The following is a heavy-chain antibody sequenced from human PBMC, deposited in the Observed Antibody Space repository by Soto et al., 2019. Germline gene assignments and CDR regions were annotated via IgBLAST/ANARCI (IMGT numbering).Heavy chain of an antibody. J-gene: IGHJ4*02. CDR1: GGTFSSYA. CDR3: ARGLGEAYCGGDYYFFDY. CDR2: IIPIFGTA. V-gene: IGHV1-69*01. D-gene: IGHD2-21*02. Sequence: QVQLVQSGAEVKKPGSSVKVSCKASGGTFSSYAISWVRQAPGQGLEWMGGIIPIFGTANYAQKFQGRVTITADESTSTAYMELSSLRSEDTAAYYSARGLGEAYCGGDYYFFDYWGQGTLVTVSS.